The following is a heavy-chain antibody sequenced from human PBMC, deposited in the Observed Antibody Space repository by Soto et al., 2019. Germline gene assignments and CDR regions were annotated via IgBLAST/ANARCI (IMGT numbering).Heavy chain of an antibody. D-gene: IGHD3-10*01. J-gene: IGHJ6*02. V-gene: IGHV3-9*01. Sequence: GGSLRLSCAASGFTFEDYAMHWVRQAPGKGLEWVSGISLNSGNIGYVDSVKGRFTISRDNAKNSLYLQMSSLRAEDTALYYCAKDRFDYYGSGSNYGMDVWGQGTTVTVSS. CDR3: AKDRFDYYGSGSNYGMDV. CDR1: GFTFEDYA. CDR2: ISLNSGNI.